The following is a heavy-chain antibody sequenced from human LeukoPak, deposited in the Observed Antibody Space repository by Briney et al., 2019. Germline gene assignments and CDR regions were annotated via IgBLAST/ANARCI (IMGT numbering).Heavy chain of an antibody. CDR1: GGSISSSSYY. D-gene: IGHD5-24*01. Sequence: SETLSLTCTVSGGSISSSSYYWGWIRQPPGKGLEWIGSIYYSGSTYYNPSLKSRVTISVDTSKNQFSLKLSSVTAADTAVYYCASPSAEATINYWGQGTLVTVSS. V-gene: IGHV4-39*01. CDR2: IYYSGST. CDR3: ASPSAEATINY. J-gene: IGHJ4*02.